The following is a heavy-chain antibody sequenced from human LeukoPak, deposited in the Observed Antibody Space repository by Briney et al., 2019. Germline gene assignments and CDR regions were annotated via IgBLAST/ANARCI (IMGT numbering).Heavy chain of an antibody. J-gene: IGHJ5*02. CDR1: GGSISSGGYS. Sequence: SQTLSLTCAVSGGSISSGGYSWSWIRQPPGKGLEWIGYIYHSGSTYYNPSLKSRVTISVDRSKNQFSLKLSSVTAADTAVYYCARTSADSDWIDPWGQGTLVTASS. D-gene: IGHD1-26*01. V-gene: IGHV4-30-2*01. CDR2: IYHSGST. CDR3: ARTSADSDWIDP.